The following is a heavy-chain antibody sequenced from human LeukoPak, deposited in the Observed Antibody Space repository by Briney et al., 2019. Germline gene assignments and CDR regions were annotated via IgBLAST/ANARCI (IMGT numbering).Heavy chain of an antibody. Sequence: GGALRLSRTASGFMFGRYAMNWVRQPPGKGLEWVSALSSSGRSTDYADSVKGRFTSYRDNYKRTLYLQMNSLRVEDTAVYYCAKAPTLQHAFGLWGQGTMVTVSS. CDR2: LSSSGRST. J-gene: IGHJ3*01. D-gene: IGHD3-16*01. V-gene: IGHV3-23*01. CDR3: AKAPTLQHAFGL. CDR1: GFMFGRYA.